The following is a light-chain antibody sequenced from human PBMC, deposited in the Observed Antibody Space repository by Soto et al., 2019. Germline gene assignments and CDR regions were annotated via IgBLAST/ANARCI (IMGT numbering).Light chain of an antibody. V-gene: IGKV1-39*01. CDR1: QSISSY. J-gene: IGKJ4*01. CDR2: AAS. CDR3: QQSYSTPRT. Sequence: DIQMTQSPSSLSASVGDRVTITCRASQSISSYLNWYQQKPAKATKLLIYAASSLQSGVPSKFSGSGSGTDFTLTISSLQPDDFATYYCQQSYSTPRTFGGGTKVDIK.